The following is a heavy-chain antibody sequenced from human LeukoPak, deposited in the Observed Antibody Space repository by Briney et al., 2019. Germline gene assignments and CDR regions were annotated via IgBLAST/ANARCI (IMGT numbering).Heavy chain of an antibody. J-gene: IGHJ4*02. CDR3: ARHAAFADYQSHLTHFDY. CDR2: IYYSGST. V-gene: IGHV4-59*08. Sequence: PSETLSLTRTVSGGSISSYYWSWIRQPPWKGLEWIGYIYYSGSTNYNPSLKSRVTISVDTSKNQFSLRLSSVTAADTALYYCARHAAFADYQSHLTHFDYWGQGTLVTVSS. CDR1: GGSISSYY. D-gene: IGHD4/OR15-4a*01.